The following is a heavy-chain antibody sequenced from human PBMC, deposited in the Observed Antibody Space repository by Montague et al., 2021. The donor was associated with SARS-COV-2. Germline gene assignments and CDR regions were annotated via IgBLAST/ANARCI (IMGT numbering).Heavy chain of an antibody. D-gene: IGHD6-19*01. CDR2: TYNNDRT. CDR3: ARIGGWAGAF. Sequence: SQTLSLTCTVSGGSITSGDYFWNWIRQTPGKGLEWIGYTYNNDRTKYTPSLESRVSISVDMSKNQFSLTLSSVTAADTAVYYCARIGGWAGAFWGQGTLVTVSS. V-gene: IGHV4-30-4*01. CDR1: GGSITSGDYF. J-gene: IGHJ4*02.